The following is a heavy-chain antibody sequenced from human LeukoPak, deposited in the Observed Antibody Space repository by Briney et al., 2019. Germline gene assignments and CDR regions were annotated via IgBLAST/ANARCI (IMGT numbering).Heavy chain of an antibody. J-gene: IGHJ5*02. CDR2: ISYDGSNK. CDR3: ATLGDIVVVPAAISGLDNWFDP. CDR1: GFTFSSYG. Sequence: GGSLRLSCAASGFTFSSYGMHWVRQAPGKGLEWVAVISYDGSNKYYADSVKGRFTISRDNSKNTLYLQTNSLRAEDTAVYYCATLGDIVVVPAAISGLDNWFDPWGQGTLVTVSS. D-gene: IGHD2-2*02. V-gene: IGHV3-30*03.